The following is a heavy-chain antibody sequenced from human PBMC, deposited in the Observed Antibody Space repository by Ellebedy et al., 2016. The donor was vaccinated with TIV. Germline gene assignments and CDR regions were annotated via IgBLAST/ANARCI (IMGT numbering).Heavy chain of an antibody. CDR3: ARGNSGSGDHLIDY. J-gene: IGHJ4*02. D-gene: IGHD3-10*01. Sequence: SETLSLTXAVYVGSFSGYYWSWIRQPPGKGPEWIGEINHSGSTNYNPSLKSRVTISVDTSKNQFSLKLSSVTAADTAVYYCARGNSGSGDHLIDYWGQGTLVTVSS. CDR2: INHSGST. CDR1: VGSFSGYY. V-gene: IGHV4-34*01.